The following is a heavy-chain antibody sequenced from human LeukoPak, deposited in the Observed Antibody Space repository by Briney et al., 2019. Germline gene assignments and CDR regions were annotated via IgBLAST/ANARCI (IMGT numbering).Heavy chain of an antibody. D-gene: IGHD4-17*01. CDR2: IIPIFGTA. CDR1: GGTFSSYA. Sequence: WASVKVSCKASGGTFSSYAISWVRQAPGQGLEWMGGIIPIFGTANYAQKFQGRVTITAVESTSTAYMELSSLRSEDTAVYYCARDHHGDYHFRTDYWGQGTLVTVSS. J-gene: IGHJ4*02. V-gene: IGHV1-69*13. CDR3: ARDHHGDYHFRTDY.